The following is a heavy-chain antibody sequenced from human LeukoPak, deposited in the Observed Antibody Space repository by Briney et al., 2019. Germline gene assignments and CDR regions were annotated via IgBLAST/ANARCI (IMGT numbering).Heavy chain of an antibody. V-gene: IGHV3-9*01. Sequence: GGSLRLSCAASGFTFDDYAMHWVRQAPGKGLEWVSGISWNSGSIGYADSVKGRFTISRDNAKNSLYLQMNSLRAEDTALYYCAKDEASVVAAIWGQGTLVTVSS. J-gene: IGHJ4*02. CDR1: GFTFDDYA. CDR2: ISWNSGSI. CDR3: AKDEASVVAAI. D-gene: IGHD2-15*01.